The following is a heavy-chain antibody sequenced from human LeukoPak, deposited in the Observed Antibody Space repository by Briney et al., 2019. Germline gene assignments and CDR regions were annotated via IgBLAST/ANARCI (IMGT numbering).Heavy chain of an antibody. CDR1: LGSPCIYY. Sequence: PETLSHTPIDPLGSPCIYYWCSISPPAEKGLERSGRIYTSGSTNYTPSLKSRVTMSVDTSKNQFSLKLSSVTAADTAVYYCARDSRPYYYDSSGYYVPYYFDYWGQGTLVTVSA. CDR3: ARDSRPYYYDSSGYYVPYYFDY. J-gene: IGHJ4*02. D-gene: IGHD3-22*01. CDR2: IYTSGST. V-gene: IGHV4-4*07.